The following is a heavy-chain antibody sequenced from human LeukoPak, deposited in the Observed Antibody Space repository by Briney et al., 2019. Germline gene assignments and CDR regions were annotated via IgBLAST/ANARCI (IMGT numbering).Heavy chain of an antibody. Sequence: GASVTVSCKASGYTFTGYYMHWVRQAPGQGLEWMGWINPNSGGTNYAQKFQGRVTMTRDTSISTAYMELSRLRSDDTAVCYCARDLPIAAAGYNWFDPWGQGTLVTVSS. CDR2: INPNSGGT. J-gene: IGHJ5*02. D-gene: IGHD6-13*01. V-gene: IGHV1-2*02. CDR3: ARDLPIAAAGYNWFDP. CDR1: GYTFTGYY.